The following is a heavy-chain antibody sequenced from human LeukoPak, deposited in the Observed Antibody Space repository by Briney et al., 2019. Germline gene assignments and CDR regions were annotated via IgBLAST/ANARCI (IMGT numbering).Heavy chain of an antibody. CDR1: GDSISYHY. J-gene: IGHJ3*02. V-gene: IGHV4-4*07. CDR2: IYSSASA. Sequence: PSETLSLTCTVSGDSISYHYWSWIRQPAGKGLEWIGRIYSSASANYNPSLKSRVTMSLDTSKNQFSLNLTPVTAADTAVYYCARVLFTEEDAFDIWGQGTMVTVSS. CDR3: ARVLFTEEDAFDI.